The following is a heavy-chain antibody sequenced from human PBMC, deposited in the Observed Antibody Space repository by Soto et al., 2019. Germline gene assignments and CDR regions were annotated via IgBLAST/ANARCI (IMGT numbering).Heavy chain of an antibody. D-gene: IGHD7-27*01. CDR1: GYSFSHFE. CDR3: ARGLTRLDY. J-gene: IGHJ4*02. CDR2: INTGNGDT. Sequence: QVQLVQSGPDVKQPGASVRISCTASGYSFSHFEMIWVLQAPGQRVEWMGWINTGNGDTKYSQKIQGSVTFTRDTSARTAYLDLDGLTSDDTSFYFWARGLTRLDYWGQGTLVTVSS. V-gene: IGHV1-3*04.